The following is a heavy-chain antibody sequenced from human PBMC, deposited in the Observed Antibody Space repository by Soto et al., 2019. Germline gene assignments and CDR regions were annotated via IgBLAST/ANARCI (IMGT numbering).Heavy chain of an antibody. CDR3: ARQGFLEWLMNYYYYGMDV. Sequence: GGSLRLSYAASGFTFSSYAMHWVRQSPGKGLEWVAVISYDGSNKYYADSVKGRFTISRDNSKNTLYLQMNSLRAEDTAVYYCARQGFLEWLMNYYYYGMDVWGQGTTVTVSS. D-gene: IGHD3-3*01. CDR2: ISYDGSNK. J-gene: IGHJ6*02. V-gene: IGHV3-30-3*01. CDR1: GFTFSSYA.